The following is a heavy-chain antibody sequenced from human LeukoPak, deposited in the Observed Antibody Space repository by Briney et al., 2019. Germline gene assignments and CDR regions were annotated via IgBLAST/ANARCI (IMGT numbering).Heavy chain of an antibody. CDR2: ISASADNT. V-gene: IGHV3-23*01. Sequence: GGSLRLSCAASGFTFSNRSMSWVRQAPGKGLEWVSAISASADNTFYADSVKGRFTIFRDNSKSLLYLQMNSLRAEDTAIYYCAKVVIMATRWFDPWGQGTLVTVSS. CDR1: GFTFSNRS. CDR3: AKVVIMATRWFDP. D-gene: IGHD5-24*01. J-gene: IGHJ5*02.